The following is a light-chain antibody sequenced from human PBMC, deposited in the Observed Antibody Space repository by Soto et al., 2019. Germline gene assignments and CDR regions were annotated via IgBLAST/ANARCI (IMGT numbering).Light chain of an antibody. CDR1: SSNIGAGYD. CDR3: QSYDSSLSCSNRVV. Sequence: QSVLTQPPSVSGAPGQRVTISCTGSSSNIGAGYDVHWYQQLPGTAPKLLIYGNSNRPSGVPDRFSGSKSGTSASLAITGLQAEDEADYYCQSYDSSLSCSNRVVFGGGTKLTVL. CDR2: GNS. J-gene: IGLJ2*01. V-gene: IGLV1-40*01.